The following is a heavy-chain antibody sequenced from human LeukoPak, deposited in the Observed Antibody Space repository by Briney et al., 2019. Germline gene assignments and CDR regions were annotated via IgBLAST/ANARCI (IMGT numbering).Heavy chain of an antibody. V-gene: IGHV1-18*01. D-gene: IGHD1-26*01. CDR1: GYTLTNYG. CDR3: ARVHNEGSHYVY. CDR2: ISGYNGNT. J-gene: IGHJ4*02. Sequence: ASVKVSCTASGYTLTNYGISWVRQAPGQGLEWMGWISGYNGNTNYAQKLQGRVTMTTDTSTSTAYMELRSLRSDDTAVYYCARVHNEGSHYVYWGQGTLVTVSS.